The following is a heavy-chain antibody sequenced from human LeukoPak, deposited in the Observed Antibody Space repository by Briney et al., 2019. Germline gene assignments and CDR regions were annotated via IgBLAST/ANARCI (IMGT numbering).Heavy chain of an antibody. D-gene: IGHD3-22*01. Sequence: SETLSLTCAVYGGSFSGYYWSWIRQPPGKGLEWIGEINHSGSTNYNPSLKSRVTISVDTSKNQFSLKLSSVTAADTAVYYCARRFWGRRYYYYYDSSGYYLDYWGQGTLVTVSS. CDR1: GGSFSGYY. CDR2: INHSGST. J-gene: IGHJ4*02. CDR3: ARRFWGRRYYYYYDSSGYYLDY. V-gene: IGHV4-34*01.